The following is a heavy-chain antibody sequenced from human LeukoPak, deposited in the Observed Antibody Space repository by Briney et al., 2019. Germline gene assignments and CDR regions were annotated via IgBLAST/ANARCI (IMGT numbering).Heavy chain of an antibody. J-gene: IGHJ5*02. CDR1: GFTFSSYA. Sequence: GGSLRLSCAASGFTFSSYAMSWVRQAPGKGLEWVSAISGSGGSTYYADSVKGRFTISRDNSKNTLYLQMNNLRAEDTAVYYCAKDRFGSGGPNWFGPWGQGTLVTVSS. CDR3: AKDRFGSGGPNWFGP. V-gene: IGHV3-23*01. CDR2: ISGSGGST. D-gene: IGHD3-10*01.